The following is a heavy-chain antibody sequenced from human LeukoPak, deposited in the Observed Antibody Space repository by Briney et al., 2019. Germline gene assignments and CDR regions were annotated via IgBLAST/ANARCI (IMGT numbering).Heavy chain of an antibody. CDR1: GFTFSSYG. V-gene: IGHV3-30*18. CDR3: AKDDGGATTFDY. J-gene: IGHJ4*02. Sequence: GRSLRLSCAASGFTFSSYGMHWVRQAPGKGLEWVAVISYDGSNKYYADSVKGRFTISRDNSKNTLYLQMNSLRAEDTAVYYCAKDDGGATTFDYWGQGTLVTVSS. D-gene: IGHD1-26*01. CDR2: ISYDGSNK.